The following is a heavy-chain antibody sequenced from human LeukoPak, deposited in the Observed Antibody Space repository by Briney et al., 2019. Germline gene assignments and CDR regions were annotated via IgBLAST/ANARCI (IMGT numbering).Heavy chain of an antibody. CDR2: IKQDGSEK. D-gene: IGHD3-10*01. J-gene: IGHJ5*02. CDR3: ARESRRYYGSGRLLASFDP. V-gene: IGHV3-7*01. CDR1: GFTFSTYW. Sequence: PGGSLRLSCAASGFTFSTYWMSWVRQAPGKGLEWVANIKQDGSEKYYVDSVKGRFTISRDNAKNSLYLQMNSLRVEDTAVYYCARESRRYYGSGRLLASFDPWGQGTLVTVPS.